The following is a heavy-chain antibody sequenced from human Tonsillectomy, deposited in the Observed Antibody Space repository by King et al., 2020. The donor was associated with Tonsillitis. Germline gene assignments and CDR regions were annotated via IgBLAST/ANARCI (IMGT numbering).Heavy chain of an antibody. D-gene: IGHD1-14*01. CDR3: AKDFYPNPIMEDNPMLDY. J-gene: IGHJ4*02. CDR1: GFTFDDSA. CDR2: ISWDGGST. Sequence: LVDSGGVVVQPGGSLRLSCAVSGFTFDDSAMHWVRQAPVKGLELVSVISWDGGSTYYVDSVKGRFTISRDNSKHSLYLHMSSLRADDTALYYCAKDFYPNPIMEDNPMLDYWGQGTRVTVSS. V-gene: IGHV3-43D*03.